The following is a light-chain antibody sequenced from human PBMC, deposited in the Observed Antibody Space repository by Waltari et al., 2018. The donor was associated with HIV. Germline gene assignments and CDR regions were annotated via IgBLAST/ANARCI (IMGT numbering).Light chain of an antibody. CDR3: CSYAGAYTFWV. Sequence: QSALTQPRSVSGSPGQSVTISCTVTSSAVGGYDFLSWYQQHPGKAPRLMFYDVTKRPAGVRDRFSGSKSGNTASLTISGLQAEDEAEYYCCSYAGAYTFWVFGGGTQLTVL. CDR2: DVT. CDR1: SSAVGGYDF. V-gene: IGLV2-11*01. J-gene: IGLJ3*02.